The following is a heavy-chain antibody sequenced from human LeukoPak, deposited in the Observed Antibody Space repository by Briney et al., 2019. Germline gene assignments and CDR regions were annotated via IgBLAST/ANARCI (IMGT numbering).Heavy chain of an antibody. J-gene: IGHJ6*02. V-gene: IGHV1-69*04. CDR1: GGTFSSYA. CDR3: ARRRGYCSGGSCYSPVEYYYYGMDV. D-gene: IGHD2-15*01. Sequence: SVKVSCKASGGTFSSYAISWVRQAPGQGREWMGRIIPILGIANYAQKFQGRVTITADKSTSTAYMELSSLRSEDTAVYYCARRRGYCSGGSCYSPVEYYYYGMDVWGQGTTVTVSS. CDR2: IIPILGIA.